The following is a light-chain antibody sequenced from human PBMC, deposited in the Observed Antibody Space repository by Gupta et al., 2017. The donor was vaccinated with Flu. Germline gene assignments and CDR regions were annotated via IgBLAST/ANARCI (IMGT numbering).Light chain of an antibody. J-gene: IGKJ1*01. CDR1: QSVSSY. CDR3: QQRSNWPT. Sequence: EIVLTQSPATLSLSPGERATLSCRARQSVSSYLAWYQQKPGQAPRLLIYDASNRATGIPARCSGSGSGTDFTLTISSLEPEDFAVYYCQQRSNWPTFGQGTKVEIK. V-gene: IGKV3-11*01. CDR2: DAS.